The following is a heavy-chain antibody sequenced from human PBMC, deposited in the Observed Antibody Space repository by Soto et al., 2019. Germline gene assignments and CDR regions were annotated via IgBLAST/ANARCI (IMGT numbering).Heavy chain of an antibody. D-gene: IGHD3-10*01. Sequence: VQLVESGGGLVQPGGSPRLSCAASGFSFSTYVMNWVRHAPGKGLEWVSRISGDGSSLSYADSVKGRFTISRDNARNTLYVQMNSLRAEDTAVYYCVAGFGELGYWGQGTLVTVSS. CDR1: GFSFSTYV. V-gene: IGHV3-74*01. J-gene: IGHJ4*02. CDR3: VAGFGELGY. CDR2: ISGDGSSL.